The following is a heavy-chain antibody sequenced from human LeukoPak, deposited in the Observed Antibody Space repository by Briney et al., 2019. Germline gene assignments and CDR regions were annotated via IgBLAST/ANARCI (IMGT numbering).Heavy chain of an antibody. CDR3: ARDPAYWGSYYFDY. CDR2: ISYDGSNK. V-gene: IGHV3-30-3*01. Sequence: GGSLRLSCAASGFTFSSYAMHWVRQAPGKGLEWVAVISYDGSNKYYADSVKGRFTISRDNSKNTLYLQMNSLRAEDTAVYYCARDPAYWGSYYFDYWGQGTLVTVSS. J-gene: IGHJ4*02. D-gene: IGHD3-16*01. CDR1: GFTFSSYA.